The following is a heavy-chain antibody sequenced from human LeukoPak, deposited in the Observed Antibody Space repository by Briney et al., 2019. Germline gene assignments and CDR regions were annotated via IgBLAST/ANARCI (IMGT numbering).Heavy chain of an antibody. D-gene: IGHD6-13*01. CDR3: ARTIAQYTSTWLYYYCALHV. V-gene: IGHV3-33*01. CDR2: ICYDGSKK. J-gene: IGHJ6*02. Sequence: GGSLRLSCAASGFTFSSYGMHWGGQAPGKGVEGGAVICYDGSKKYYADSVKGRLTIYRDNSKNTLYMQMNSVGEEETAVYNLARTIAQYTSTWLYYYCALHVWGQGPTVTVSS. CDR1: GFTFSSYG.